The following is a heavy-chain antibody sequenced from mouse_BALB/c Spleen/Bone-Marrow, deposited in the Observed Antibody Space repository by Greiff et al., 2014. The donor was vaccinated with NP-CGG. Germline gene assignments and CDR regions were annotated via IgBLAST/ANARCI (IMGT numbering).Heavy chain of an antibody. CDR3: AGGNYRFAY. D-gene: IGHD2-1*01. J-gene: IGHJ3*01. V-gene: IGHV14-1*02. CDR1: GFNIKDYY. Sequence: VQLQQSGAELVRPGALVKLSSKASGFNIKDYYMHWVKQRPEQGLEWIGWIDPENGNTIYDPKFQGKASITADTSSNTAYLQLSSLTSEDTAVYYCAGGNYRFAYWGQGTLVTVSA. CDR2: IDPENGNT.